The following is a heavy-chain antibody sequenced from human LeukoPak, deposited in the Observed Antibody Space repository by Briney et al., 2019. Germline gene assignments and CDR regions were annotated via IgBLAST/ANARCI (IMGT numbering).Heavy chain of an antibody. CDR2: INHSGST. D-gene: IGHD5-24*01. CDR3: ARDKVWDGYNYD. V-gene: IGHV4-34*01. Sequence: PSETLSLTCAVYGGSFSGYYWSWIRQPPGKGLEWIGEINHSGSTNYNPSLKSRVTISVDTSKNQFSLKLSSVTAADTAVYYCARDKVWDGYNYDWGQGTLVTVSS. CDR1: GGSFSGYY. J-gene: IGHJ4*02.